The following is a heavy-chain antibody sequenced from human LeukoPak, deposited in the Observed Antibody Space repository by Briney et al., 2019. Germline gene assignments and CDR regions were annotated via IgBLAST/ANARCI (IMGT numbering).Heavy chain of an antibody. J-gene: IGHJ6*04. D-gene: IGHD3-16*01. CDR3: ARVSPKRFGESQNYYYYYGMDV. Sequence: PSETLSLTCTVSGGPISSYYWSWLRQPPGKGLEWIGYIYYSGSTNYNPSLKSRVTISVDTSKNQFSLKLSSVTAADTAVYYCARVSPKRFGESQNYYYYYGMDVWGKGTTVTVSS. V-gene: IGHV4-59*01. CDR2: IYYSGST. CDR1: GGPISSYY.